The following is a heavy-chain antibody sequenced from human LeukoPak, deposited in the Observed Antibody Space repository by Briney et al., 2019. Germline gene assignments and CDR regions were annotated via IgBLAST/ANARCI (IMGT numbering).Heavy chain of an antibody. J-gene: IGHJ4*02. V-gene: IGHV3-30*03. D-gene: IGHD5-18*01. CDR2: ISYDGSDK. Sequence: GGSLRLSCAASGFTFSSYGMHWVRQAPGKGLEWVAVISYDGSDKYYADSVKGRFTISRDNSKSTLYLQMNSLRGEDTAVYYCSRGYTYGDYWGQGTLVTVSS. CDR3: SRGYTYGDY. CDR1: GFTFSSYG.